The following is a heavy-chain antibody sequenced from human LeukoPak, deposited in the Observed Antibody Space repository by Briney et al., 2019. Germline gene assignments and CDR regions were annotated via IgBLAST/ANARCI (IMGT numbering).Heavy chain of an antibody. CDR2: INPNSGGT. Sequence: ASVKVSCKASGYTFTGYYMHWVRQAPGQGLEWMGWINPNSGGTNYAQKFQGRVTMTRDTSISTAYMELSRLRSDDTAVYYCARDRSVDRITMVRGVIGYWGQGTLVTVSS. CDR1: GYTFTGYY. CDR3: ARDRSVDRITMVRGVIGY. V-gene: IGHV1-2*02. D-gene: IGHD3-10*01. J-gene: IGHJ4*02.